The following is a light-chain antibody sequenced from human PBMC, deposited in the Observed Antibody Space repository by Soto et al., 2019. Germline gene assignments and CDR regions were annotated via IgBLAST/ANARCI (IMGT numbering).Light chain of an antibody. Sequence: AIQLTQSPSSLSASVGDRVTITCRASQGIGSNLAWYHQKPGKPPKLLIYDASSLESGVPSRFSGSGFGTDFTLTISSLQPEDFATYYCPQFSFLPVSFGGGTRVEI. J-gene: IGKJ4*01. CDR3: PQFSFLPVS. V-gene: IGKV1-13*02. CDR1: QGIGSN. CDR2: DAS.